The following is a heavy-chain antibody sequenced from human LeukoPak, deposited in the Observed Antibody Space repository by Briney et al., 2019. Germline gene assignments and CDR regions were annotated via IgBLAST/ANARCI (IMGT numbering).Heavy chain of an antibody. D-gene: IGHD2-2*02. V-gene: IGHV3-23*01. Sequence: PGGSLRLSCAASGFTFSDYAMSWVRQAPGKGLEWVSGISGRGDSTYYADSLRGRFTISRDRSKNTLYLQMSSLRAEDTAVYYCAKTRAAAVIPRDYFDYWGQGTLVTVSS. J-gene: IGHJ4*02. CDR1: GFTFSDYA. CDR3: AKTRAAAVIPRDYFDY. CDR2: ISGRGDST.